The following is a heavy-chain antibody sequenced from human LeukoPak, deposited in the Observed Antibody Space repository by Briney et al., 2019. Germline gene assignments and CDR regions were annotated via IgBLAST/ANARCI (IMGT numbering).Heavy chain of an antibody. CDR3: ARVRGSLNLVPDAFDI. D-gene: IGHD2-15*01. Sequence: PSETLSLTCTVSGGSISSYYWSWIRQPPGKGLEWIGYIYYSGSTNYNPSLKSRVTISVDTSKNQFSLKLSSVTAADTAVYYCARVRGSLNLVPDAFDIWGQGTMVTVSS. CDR1: GGSISSYY. V-gene: IGHV4-59*01. CDR2: IYYSGST. J-gene: IGHJ3*02.